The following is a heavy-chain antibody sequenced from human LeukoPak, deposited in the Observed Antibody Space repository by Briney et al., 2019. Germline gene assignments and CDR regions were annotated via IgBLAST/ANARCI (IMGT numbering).Heavy chain of an antibody. V-gene: IGHV1-18*04. D-gene: IGHD3-10*01. J-gene: IGHJ4*02. CDR3: ARWDEYYYGSGTDY. Sequence: ASVKVSFKASGYTFTSYGISWVRQAPGQGLEWMGWISAYNGNTNYAQRLQGRVTMTTDTSTSTAYMELRSLRSDDTAVYYCARWDEYYYGSGTDYWGQGTLVTVSS. CDR2: ISAYNGNT. CDR1: GYTFTSYG.